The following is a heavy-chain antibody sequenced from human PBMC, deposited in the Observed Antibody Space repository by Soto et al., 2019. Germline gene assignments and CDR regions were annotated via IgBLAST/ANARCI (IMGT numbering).Heavy chain of an antibody. D-gene: IGHD3-3*01. V-gene: IGHV1-69*13. J-gene: IGHJ6*02. CDR2: IIPIFGTA. CDR1: GGTFSSYA. Sequence: GASVKVSCKASGGTFSSYAISWVRQAPGQGLEWMGGIIPIFGTANYAQKFQGRVTITADDSTSTAYMELSSLRSEDTAVYYCARTVRERTSYYDFWSGYLDYYYGMDVWGQGTTVTVSS. CDR3: ARTVRERTSYYDFWSGYLDYYYGMDV.